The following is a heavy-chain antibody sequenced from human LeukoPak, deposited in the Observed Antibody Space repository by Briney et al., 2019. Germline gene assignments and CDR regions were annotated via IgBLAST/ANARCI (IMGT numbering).Heavy chain of an antibody. D-gene: IGHD1-7*01. CDR1: GFTFSDYY. CDR3: ARGTSRTSYYMDV. CDR2: ISSSSSTI. Sequence: GGSLRLSCVASGFTFSDYYMSWIRQAPGKGLEWVSYISSSSSTIYYADSVKGRFTISRDNAKKSLYVQMNSLRAEDTAAYYCARGTSRTSYYMDVWGKGTTVTVSS. J-gene: IGHJ6*03. V-gene: IGHV3-11*04.